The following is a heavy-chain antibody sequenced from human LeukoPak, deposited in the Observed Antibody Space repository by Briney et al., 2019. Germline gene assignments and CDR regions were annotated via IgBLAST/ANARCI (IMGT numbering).Heavy chain of an antibody. Sequence: ASVKVSCKASGGTFSSYAISWVRQAPGQGLEWMGGIIPIFGTANYAQKFQGRVTITADESTSTAYMELSSLRSEDTAVYYCARGLPKYSSSQRSNYFDYWGQGTLVTVSS. CDR2: IIPIFGTA. J-gene: IGHJ4*02. CDR1: GGTFSSYA. CDR3: ARGLPKYSSSQRSNYFDY. D-gene: IGHD6-13*01. V-gene: IGHV1-69*13.